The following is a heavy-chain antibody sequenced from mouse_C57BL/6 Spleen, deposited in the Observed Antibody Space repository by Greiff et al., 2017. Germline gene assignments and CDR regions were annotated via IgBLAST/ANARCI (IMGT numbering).Heavy chain of an antibody. D-gene: IGHD1-1*01. CDR2: ISDGGSYT. Sequence: EVHLVESGGGLVKPGGSLKLSCAASGFTFSSYAMSWVRQTPDKRLEWVATISDGGSYTYYPDNVKGRFTISRDNAKNNLYLQMSHLESEDSAMXYCTRPIATVDAMDDWGAGASVTVSS. V-gene: IGHV5-4*01. CDR3: TRPIATVDAMDD. J-gene: IGHJ4*01. CDR1: GFTFSSYA.